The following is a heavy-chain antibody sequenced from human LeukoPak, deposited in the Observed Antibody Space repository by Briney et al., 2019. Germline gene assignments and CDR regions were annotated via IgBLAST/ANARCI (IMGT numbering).Heavy chain of an antibody. CDR2: ISGSGGST. CDR3: ARRGIAAHYYYYYMDV. J-gene: IGHJ6*03. CDR1: GFTFSSYA. V-gene: IGHV3-23*01. D-gene: IGHD6-13*01. Sequence: GGSLRLSCAASGFTFSSYAMSWVRQAPGKGLEWVSAISGSGGSTYYADSVKGRFTISRDNSKNTLYLQMNSLRAEDTAVYYCARRGIAAHYYYYYMDVWGKGTTVTVSS.